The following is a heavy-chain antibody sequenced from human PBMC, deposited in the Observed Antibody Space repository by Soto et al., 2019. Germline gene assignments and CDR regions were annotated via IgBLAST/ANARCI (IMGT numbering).Heavy chain of an antibody. CDR1: GGTFSSYA. Sequence: AASVKVSCKASGGTFSSYAISWVRQAPGQGLEWMGGIIPIFGTANYAQKFQGRVTITADESTSTAYMELSSLRSEDTAVYYCAKTGGSSSGYYYYYGMDVWGQGTTVTVSS. V-gene: IGHV1-69*13. CDR3: AKTGGSSSGYYYYYGMDV. D-gene: IGHD6-13*01. J-gene: IGHJ6*02. CDR2: IIPIFGTA.